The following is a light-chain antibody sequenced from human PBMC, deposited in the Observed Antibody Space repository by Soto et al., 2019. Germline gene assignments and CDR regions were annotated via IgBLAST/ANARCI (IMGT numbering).Light chain of an antibody. CDR2: EGS. Sequence: QSALTQPASVSGSPGQSITISCTGTSSDVGSYNLVSWYQQHPGKAPKLMIYEGSKRPSGVSNRFSGSKSGNTAFLTISGVQAEDEAEYYCCSYAGSSVAFGGGTKVTVL. J-gene: IGLJ2*01. V-gene: IGLV2-23*01. CDR1: SSDVGSYNL. CDR3: CSYAGSSVA.